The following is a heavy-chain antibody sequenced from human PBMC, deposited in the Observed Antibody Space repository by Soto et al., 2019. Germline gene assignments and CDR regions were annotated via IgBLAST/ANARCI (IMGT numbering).Heavy chain of an antibody. V-gene: IGHV1-46*01. CDR1: GYTFTTYY. J-gene: IGHJ6*02. CDR3: ARRAYNYANMDV. D-gene: IGHD5-18*01. CDR2: INPSGGSR. Sequence: QVQLVQSGAEVKKPGASVKVSCETSGYTFTTYYMHWVRRAPGQGLEWMGMINPSGGSRSYAQKFQGRVTMTRDTSTRTIYMELSSLRRDDPAIYYCARRAYNYANMDVWGQGPTVTVSS.